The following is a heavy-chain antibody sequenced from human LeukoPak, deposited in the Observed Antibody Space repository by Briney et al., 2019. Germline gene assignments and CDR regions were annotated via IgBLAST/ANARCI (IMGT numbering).Heavy chain of an antibody. D-gene: IGHD4-23*01. CDR2: ISGSGGST. Sequence: PAGGSLRLSCAASGFTFSSYAMSWVRQAPGKGLEWVSAISGSGGSTYYADSVKGRFTISRDNSKNTLYQQMNSLRAEDTAVYYCAKDLRVDYGGKRTYYFDYWGQGTLVTVSS. CDR1: GFTFSSYA. V-gene: IGHV3-23*01. CDR3: AKDLRVDYGGKRTYYFDY. J-gene: IGHJ4*02.